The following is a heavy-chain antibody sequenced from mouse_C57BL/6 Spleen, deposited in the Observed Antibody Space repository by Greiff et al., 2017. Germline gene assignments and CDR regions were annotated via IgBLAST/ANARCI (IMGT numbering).Heavy chain of an antibody. D-gene: IGHD2-4*01. CDR3: ARGYDYVGAWFAY. CDR2: INPNYGTT. V-gene: IGHV1-39*01. CDR1: GYSFTDYN. Sequence: EVQRVESGPELVKPGASVKISCKASGYSFTDYNMNWVKQSNGKSLEWIGVINPNYGTTSYNQKVKGKATLTVDQSSSTAYMQLNSLTSEDSAVDYSARGYDYVGAWFAYWGQVTLVTVSA. J-gene: IGHJ3*01.